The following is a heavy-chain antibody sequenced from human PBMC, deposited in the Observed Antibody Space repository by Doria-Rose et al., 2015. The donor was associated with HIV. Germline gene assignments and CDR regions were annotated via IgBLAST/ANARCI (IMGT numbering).Heavy chain of an antibody. D-gene: IGHD6-13*01. J-gene: IGHJ4*02. CDR3: ARIHSLSSSSLGH. Sequence: VQLVESVSAVKKPGASVTVSCKTSGYTFSAYAIHWVRQAPGQRLEWMGWLNVGNGDTRYSRKFQDRVTITSDTSANTGYMALSSLRSEDTAVYYCARIHSLSSSSLGHWGQGTLVTVSS. CDR2: LNVGNGDT. CDR1: GYTFSAYA. V-gene: IGHV1-3*01.